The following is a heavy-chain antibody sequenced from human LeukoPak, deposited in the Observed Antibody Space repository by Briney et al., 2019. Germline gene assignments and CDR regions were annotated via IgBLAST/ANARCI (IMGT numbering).Heavy chain of an antibody. CDR1: GFTFSTYG. D-gene: IGHD3-9*01. J-gene: IGHJ4*02. CDR2: ISGSAATT. CDR3: AKGKYDILTGTSLDY. Sequence: AGGSLRLSCPASGFTFSTYGMTWVRQAPGKGLEWVSAISGSAATTFYADSVKGRFTISRDNSKNTLYLQMNSLRAEDTAVYYCAKGKYDILTGTSLDYWGQGTLVTVSS. V-gene: IGHV3-23*01.